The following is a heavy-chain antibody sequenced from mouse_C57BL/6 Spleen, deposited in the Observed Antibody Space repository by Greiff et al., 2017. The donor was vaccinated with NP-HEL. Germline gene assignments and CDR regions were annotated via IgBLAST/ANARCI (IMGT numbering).Heavy chain of an antibody. CDR2: IDPETGGT. J-gene: IGHJ3*01. D-gene: IGHD1-1*01. V-gene: IGHV1-15*01. CDR1: GYTFTDYE. CDR3: TPYYYGPFAY. Sequence: QVHVKQSGAELVRPGASVTLSCKASGYTFTDYEMHWVKQTPVHGLEWIGAIDPETGGTAYNQKFKGKAILTADKSSSTAYMELRSLTSEDSAVYYCTPYYYGPFAYWGQGTLVTVSA.